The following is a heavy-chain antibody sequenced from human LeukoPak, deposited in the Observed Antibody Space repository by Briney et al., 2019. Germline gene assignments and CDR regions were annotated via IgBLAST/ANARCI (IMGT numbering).Heavy chain of an antibody. J-gene: IGHJ3*02. CDR3: ARPLGYCSGGSCYGDAFDI. CDR2: IHYSGRT. V-gene: IGHV4-39*02. D-gene: IGHD2-15*01. Sequence: SETLSLTCAVYGGSFSGYYWGWIRQPPGKRLEWIGSIHYSGRTYDNPSLKSRVTISLDTSKNHFSLKLSSVTAADTAVYYCARPLGYCSGGSCYGDAFDIWGQGTMVPVSS. CDR1: GGSFSGYY.